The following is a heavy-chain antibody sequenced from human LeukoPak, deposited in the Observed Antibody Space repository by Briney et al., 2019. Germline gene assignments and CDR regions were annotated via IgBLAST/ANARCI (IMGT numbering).Heavy chain of an antibody. V-gene: IGHV4-38-2*02. CDR3: ARNIYGDYGAFDI. J-gene: IGHJ3*02. CDR2: IYYSGST. D-gene: IGHD4-17*01. Sequence: PSETLSLTCSVSDYSLSSGYYWGWIRRPPGKGLKWIGYIYYSGSTYYNSSLKSRVTISVDTSKNQFSLKLSSVTAADTAVYYCARNIYGDYGAFDIWGQGTMVTVSS. CDR1: DYSLSSGYY.